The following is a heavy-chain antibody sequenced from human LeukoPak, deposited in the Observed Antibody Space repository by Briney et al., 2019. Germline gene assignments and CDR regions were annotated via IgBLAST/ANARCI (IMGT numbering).Heavy chain of an antibody. CDR1: GFTFSSFA. V-gene: IGHV3-23*01. J-gene: IGHJ4*02. D-gene: IGHD4-17*01. CDR3: AKDLPDYGDYIEGY. CDR2: ISGSGGST. Sequence: KPGGSLRLSCAASGFTFSSFAMSWVRQAPGKGLEWVSTISGSGGSTNYADSVKGRFTFSRDNSKNTLSLQMNSLRAEDTAVYYCAKDLPDYGDYIEGYWGRGTLVTVSS.